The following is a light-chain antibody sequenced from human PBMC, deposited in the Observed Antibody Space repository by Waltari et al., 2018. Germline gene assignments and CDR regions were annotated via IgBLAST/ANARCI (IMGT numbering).Light chain of an antibody. J-gene: IGKJ5*01. V-gene: IGKV1-9*01. CDR1: KGSNTY. Sequence: DIQLTQSPFFLSASVGDRATLTCRASKGSNTYLAWYQQKPGKAPKVLIYAASTMHTGVPSRFSGSGSGTEFTLTISSLQPEDFATYYCQQLNSYPITFGHGTRLEIK. CDR2: AAS. CDR3: QQLNSYPIT.